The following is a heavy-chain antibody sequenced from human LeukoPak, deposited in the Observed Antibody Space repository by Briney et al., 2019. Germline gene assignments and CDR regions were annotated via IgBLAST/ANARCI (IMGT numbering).Heavy chain of an antibody. Sequence: GGSLRLSCAASGFTFSSYGMHWVRQAPGKGLEWVAVIWYDGSNKYYADSVKGRFTISRDNSKNTLYLQMNSMRAEDTAVYYCAKDHLLTFDAFDIWGQGTMVTVSS. J-gene: IGHJ3*02. CDR3: AKDHLLTFDAFDI. CDR2: IWYDGSNK. V-gene: IGHV3-33*06. D-gene: IGHD1-26*01. CDR1: GFTFSSYG.